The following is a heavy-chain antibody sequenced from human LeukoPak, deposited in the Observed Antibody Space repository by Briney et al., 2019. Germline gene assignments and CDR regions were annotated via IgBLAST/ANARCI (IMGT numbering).Heavy chain of an antibody. D-gene: IGHD5-12*01. Sequence: GGSLRLSCAASGFTFSRYSMNWVRHAPGKGLEWGSGISWNSGSIGYAGSVKGRFTISRDNAKNSLYLQMNSLRAEDTALYYCAKDGSGYDLRPDNWFDPWGQGTLVTVSS. CDR3: AKDGSGYDLRPDNWFDP. J-gene: IGHJ5*02. CDR1: GFTFSRYS. CDR2: ISWNSGSI. V-gene: IGHV3-9*01.